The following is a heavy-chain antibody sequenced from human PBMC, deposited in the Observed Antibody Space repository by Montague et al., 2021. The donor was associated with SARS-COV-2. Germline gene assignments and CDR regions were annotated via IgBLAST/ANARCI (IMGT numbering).Heavy chain of an antibody. V-gene: IGHV3-33*01. J-gene: IGHJ5*02. CDR2: IWYDGSNK. CDR1: GFTFSSYG. Sequence: SLRLSCAASGFTFSSYGMHWVRQAPGKGLEWVAVIWYDGSNKYYADSAKGRFTISRDNSKNTLYLQMNSLRAEDTAVYYCASGLLWFGELFTWGQGTLVTVSS. D-gene: IGHD3-10*01. CDR3: ASGLLWFGELFT.